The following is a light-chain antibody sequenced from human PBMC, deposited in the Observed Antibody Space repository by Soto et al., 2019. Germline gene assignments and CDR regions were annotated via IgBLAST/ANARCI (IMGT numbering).Light chain of an antibody. V-gene: IGKV1-17*01. CDR3: LQPNSYPVT. Sequence: DIKMNQSPSSLSAYVGDRVTITCRASQSISSYLNWYQQKPGKAPKLLIYAASSLQSGVPSRFSGSRSGTEFTLTISSLQPEAFATYYCLQPNSYPVTFGQGTKV. CDR1: QSISSY. CDR2: AAS. J-gene: IGKJ1*01.